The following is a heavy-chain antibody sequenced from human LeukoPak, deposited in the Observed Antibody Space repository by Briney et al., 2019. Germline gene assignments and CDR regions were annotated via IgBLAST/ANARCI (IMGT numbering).Heavy chain of an antibody. D-gene: IGHD6-13*01. CDR1: GFTLSSYA. V-gene: IGHV3-21*01. J-gene: IGHJ6*02. CDR2: ISGSGGLT. Sequence: GGSLRLSCAASGFTLSSYAMNWVRQAPGKGLEWVSSISGSGGLTYSADSVKGRFTISRDNAKNSLYLQMNSLRAEDTAVYYCARDRSSSWPSYYYYGMDVWGQGTTVTVSS. CDR3: ARDRSSSWPSYYYYGMDV.